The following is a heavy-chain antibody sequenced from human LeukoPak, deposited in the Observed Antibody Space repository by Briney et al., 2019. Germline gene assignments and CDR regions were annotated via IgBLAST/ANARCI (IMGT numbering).Heavy chain of an antibody. CDR3: ARDYCSSTSFGCYYGMDV. D-gene: IGHD2-2*01. J-gene: IGHJ6*02. Sequence: PGGSLRLSCAASGVTFGDYGMSWVWQAPGKGLEWVSGINWNGGSTGYADSVKGRFTISRDNAKNSLYLQMNSLRAEDTALYYCARDYCSSTSFGCYYGMDVWGQGTTVTVSS. CDR2: INWNGGST. V-gene: IGHV3-20*04. CDR1: GVTFGDYG.